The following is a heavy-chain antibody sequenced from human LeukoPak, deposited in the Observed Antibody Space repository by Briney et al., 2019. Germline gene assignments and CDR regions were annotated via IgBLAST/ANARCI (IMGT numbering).Heavy chain of an antibody. CDR1: GFTFSSYA. Sequence: PGGSLRLSCAASGFTFSSYAMHWVRQAPGKGLEWVAVISYDGSNKYYADSVKGRFTISRDNAKNSLYLQMNSLRAEDTAVYYCARPLRGYSYGYSAHWGQGTLVTVSS. V-gene: IGHV3-30*04. J-gene: IGHJ4*02. CDR3: ARPLRGYSYGYSAH. D-gene: IGHD5-18*01. CDR2: ISYDGSNK.